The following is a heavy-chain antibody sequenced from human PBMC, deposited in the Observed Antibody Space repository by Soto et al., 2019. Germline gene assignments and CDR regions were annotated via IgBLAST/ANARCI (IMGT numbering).Heavy chain of an antibody. J-gene: IGHJ4*02. CDR3: ARGSYYDSSCYPRFDY. CDR2: IYYTGDT. V-gene: IGHV4-61*01. D-gene: IGHD3-22*01. Sequence: PSETLPLTCAVSDGSVSSESCYWSWIPKPPGQELEWIGYIYYTGDTEYNPSLKSRVTISVDTSRSQFSLKRSSATAADTAVYYCARGSYYDSSCYPRFDYWGQGTLVTVSS. CDR1: DGSVSSESCY.